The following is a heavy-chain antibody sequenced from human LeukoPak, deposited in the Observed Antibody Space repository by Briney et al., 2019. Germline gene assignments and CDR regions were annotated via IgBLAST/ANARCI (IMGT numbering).Heavy chain of an antibody. CDR3: ARSPDILTGEDFDY. CDR2: INPNSGGT. CDR1: GYTFTGYY. Sequence: ASVKVSCKASGYTFTGYYMHWVRQAPGQGLEWMGWINPNSGGTNFARKFQYRVTMTRDTSISTAYMELSRLRSDDSAVYYCARSPDILTGEDFDYWGQGTLVTVSS. D-gene: IGHD3-9*01. J-gene: IGHJ4*02. V-gene: IGHV1-2*02.